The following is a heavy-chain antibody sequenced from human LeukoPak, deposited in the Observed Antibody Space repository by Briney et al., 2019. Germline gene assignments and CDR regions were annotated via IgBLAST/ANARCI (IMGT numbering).Heavy chain of an antibody. CDR3: AAHGPDSSGYDY. CDR2: IWYDGSNK. CDR1: GFTFSSYG. J-gene: IGHJ4*02. Sequence: GGSLRLSCAASGFTFSSYGMHWGRQAPGKGLEWVAVIWYDGSNKYYADSVKGRFTISRDNSKNTLYLQMNSLRAEDTAVYYCAAHGPDSSGYDYWGQGTLVTVSS. V-gene: IGHV3-33*01. D-gene: IGHD6-19*01.